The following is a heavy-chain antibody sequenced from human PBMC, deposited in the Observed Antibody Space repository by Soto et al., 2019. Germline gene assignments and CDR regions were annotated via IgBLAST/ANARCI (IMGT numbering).Heavy chain of an antibody. CDR3: ARAAHYSSPFRWFDP. D-gene: IGHD6-13*01. Sequence: QVQLQESGPGLVKPSQSLSLTCTVSGGSISSGGYYWSWIRQHPGKGLEWIGYIYYSGSTYYNPSIKSRVTISVDTSQNQFSLKLSSVTAADTAVYYCARAAHYSSPFRWFDPWGQGTLVTVSS. CDR1: GGSISSGGYY. J-gene: IGHJ5*02. V-gene: IGHV4-31*03. CDR2: IYYSGST.